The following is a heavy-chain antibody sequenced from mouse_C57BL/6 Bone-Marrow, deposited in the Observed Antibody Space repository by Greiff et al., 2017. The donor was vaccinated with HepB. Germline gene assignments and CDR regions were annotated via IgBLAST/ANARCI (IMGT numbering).Heavy chain of an antibody. Sequence: EVKLVESEGGLVQPGSSMKLSCTASGFTFSDYYMAWVRQVPEKGLEWVANINYDGSSTYYLDSLKSRFIISRDNAKNILYLQMSSLKSEDTATYYCARAYGSSSFYAMDYWGQGTSVTVSS. J-gene: IGHJ4*01. CDR2: INYDGSST. V-gene: IGHV5-16*01. CDR1: GFTFSDYY. D-gene: IGHD1-1*01. CDR3: ARAYGSSSFYAMDY.